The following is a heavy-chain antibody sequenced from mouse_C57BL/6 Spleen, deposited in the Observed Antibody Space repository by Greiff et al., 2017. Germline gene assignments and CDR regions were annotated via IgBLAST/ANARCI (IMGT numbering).Heavy chain of an antibody. CDR1: GFSLTSYG. CDR2: IWSGGSP. V-gene: IGHV2-2*01. CDR3: ARNPSIYYGKGYFDV. Sequence: QVQLQQSGPGLVQPSQSLSITCTVSGFSLTSYGVHWVRQSPGKGLEWLGVIWSGGSPDYNAAFISRLSISKDNSKSQVFFKMNSLQADDTAIYYCARNPSIYYGKGYFDVWGTGTTVTVSS. J-gene: IGHJ1*03. D-gene: IGHD2-1*01.